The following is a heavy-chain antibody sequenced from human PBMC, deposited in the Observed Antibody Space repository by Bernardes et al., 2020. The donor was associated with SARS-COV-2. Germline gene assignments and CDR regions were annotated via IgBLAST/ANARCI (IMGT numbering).Heavy chain of an antibody. CDR2: INTNNGDT. V-gene: IGHV1-2*02. Sequence: ASVKVSCKASGYMFTGYYMHWVRQAPGQGLEWMGWINTNNGDTKFAQKFQGRVTMTRDTSTSAAYMEVSRLRSDDTAVYYCARGVGGYRYADYWGLGTLVTVSS. CDR3: ARGVGGYRYADY. D-gene: IGHD5-18*01. J-gene: IGHJ4*02. CDR1: GYMFTGYY.